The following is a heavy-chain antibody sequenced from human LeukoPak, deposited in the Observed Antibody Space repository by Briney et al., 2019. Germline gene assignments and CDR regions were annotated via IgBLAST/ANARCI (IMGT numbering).Heavy chain of an antibody. J-gene: IGHJ2*01. CDR2: IIPIFGTA. CDR1: GGTFSSYT. CDR3: ARARLGYMTTGTGSPRYFDL. V-gene: IGHV1-69*05. D-gene: IGHD4-17*01. Sequence: ASVKVSCKASGGTFSSYTISWVRQAPGQGLEWMGRIIPIFGTANYAQKFPGRVTITTDESTSTAYMELSSLRSEDTAVYYCARARLGYMTTGTGSPRYFDLWGRGTLVTVSS.